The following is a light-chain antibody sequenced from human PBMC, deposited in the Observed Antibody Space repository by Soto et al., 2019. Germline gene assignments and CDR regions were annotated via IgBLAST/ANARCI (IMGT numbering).Light chain of an antibody. J-gene: IGKJ1*01. CDR1: QSVLYSSNNKNY. CDR3: KQYYSTPWT. V-gene: IGKV4-1*01. Sequence: DIVMTQSPDSLAVSLGERATINCKSSQSVLYSSNNKNYLAWYQQKPGQPPKLLIYWASTRESGVPDRFSGSGSGTDFNLTISSLQAEDVAVYYCKQYYSTPWTFGQGTKVEIK. CDR2: WAS.